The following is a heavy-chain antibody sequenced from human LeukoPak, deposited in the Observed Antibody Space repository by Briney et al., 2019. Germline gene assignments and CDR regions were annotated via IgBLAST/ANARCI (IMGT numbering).Heavy chain of an antibody. V-gene: IGHV3-23*01. J-gene: IGHJ4*02. CDR3: AKDDAWLQYGN. CDR2: ISPNGVIT. CDR1: GFTFSSYS. D-gene: IGHD5-24*01. Sequence: GGSLRLSCAASGFTFSSYSMNWVRQAPGKGLEWVSGISPNGVITYYADFVKGRFTISRDNSKGTVYLQMNSLRPEDTAVYYCAKDDAWLQYGNWGRGTLVTVSS.